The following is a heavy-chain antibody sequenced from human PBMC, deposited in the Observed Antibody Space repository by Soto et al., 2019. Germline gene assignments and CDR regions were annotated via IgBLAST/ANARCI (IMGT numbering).Heavy chain of an antibody. J-gene: IGHJ4*02. CDR1: GFSFSAYS. Sequence: GSLRLSCVASGFSFSAYSMNWVRQAPGKGLEWISYISRSSSDIYYVDSVKGRFTISRDNDKNSLHLQMNSLRDEDTAIYYCARYGSGSNLRDPFDHWGQGTLVTVSS. CDR3: ARYGSGSNLRDPFDH. CDR2: ISRSSSDI. D-gene: IGHD3-10*01. V-gene: IGHV3-48*02.